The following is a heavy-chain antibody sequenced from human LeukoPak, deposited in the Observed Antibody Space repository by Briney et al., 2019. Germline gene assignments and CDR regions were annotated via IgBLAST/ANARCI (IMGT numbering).Heavy chain of an antibody. CDR3: ASTEASVTAFYF. J-gene: IGHJ4*02. CDR1: GFTFSSYW. CDR2: ISSRGDYI. V-gene: IGHV3-21*01. D-gene: IGHD2-21*02. Sequence: GGSLRLSCAASGFTFSSYWMRWVRQPPGRGLGWVAFISSRGDYIYYAHSVRCRFTVSRENAKNSLSLQMNALRAEYTATYYCASTEASVTAFYFWGPGGLVTV.